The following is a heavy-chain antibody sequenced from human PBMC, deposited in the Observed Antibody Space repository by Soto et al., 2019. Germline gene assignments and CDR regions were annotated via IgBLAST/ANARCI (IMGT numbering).Heavy chain of an antibody. V-gene: IGHV1-46*03. CDR2: INPSGGST. D-gene: IGHD2-2*01. Sequence: QVQLVQSGAEVKKPGASVKVSCKASGYTFTSYYMHWVRQAPGQGLEWMGIINPSGGSTSYAQKXPGRVTTTRAXXTXTXFMGRSSLRSEDTAVYYCARGDIVVVPAANGDAFDIWGQGTMVTVSS. CDR3: ARGDIVVVPAANGDAFDI. J-gene: IGHJ3*02. CDR1: GYTFTSYY.